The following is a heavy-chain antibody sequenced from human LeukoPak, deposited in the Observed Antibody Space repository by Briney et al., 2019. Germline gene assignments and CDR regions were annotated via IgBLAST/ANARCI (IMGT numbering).Heavy chain of an antibody. D-gene: IGHD2-2*01. CDR2: INPNSGGT. V-gene: IGHV1-2*02. CDR1: GYTFTGYY. Sequence: ASVKVSCKASGYTFTGYYMHWVRQTPGQGLEWMGWINPNSGGTNYAQKFQGRVTMTRDTSISTAYMELSGLRSDDTAVYYCARADGVPYYFDYWGQGTLVTVSS. CDR3: ARADGVPYYFDY. J-gene: IGHJ4*02.